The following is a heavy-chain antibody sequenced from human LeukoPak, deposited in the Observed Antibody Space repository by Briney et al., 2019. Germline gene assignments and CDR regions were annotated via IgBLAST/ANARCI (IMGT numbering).Heavy chain of an antibody. CDR2: IIPIFGTA. Sequence: ASVKVSCKASGGTFSSYAISWVRQAPGQGLEWMGGIIPIFGTANYAQKFQGRVTITTDESTSTAYMELSSLRSEDTAVYYCARGGVYGAHEVGYYMDVWGKGTTVTVSS. V-gene: IGHV1-69*05. CDR1: GGTFSSYA. D-gene: IGHD4-17*01. CDR3: ARGGVYGAHEVGYYMDV. J-gene: IGHJ6*03.